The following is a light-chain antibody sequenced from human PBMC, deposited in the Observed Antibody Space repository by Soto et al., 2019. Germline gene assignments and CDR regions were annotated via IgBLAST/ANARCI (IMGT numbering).Light chain of an antibody. CDR3: QQRDIWPWT. CDR1: QSVSRY. J-gene: IGKJ1*01. V-gene: IGKV3-11*01. Sequence: EIVLTQSPDTLSLSPGESATLSCRASQSVSRYLAWYQQKPGQTHRLLIYDASNRAAGIPARFSGSGSGTDFTLTISSLEPEDFAVYYCQQRDIWPWTFGQGTKVDIK. CDR2: DAS.